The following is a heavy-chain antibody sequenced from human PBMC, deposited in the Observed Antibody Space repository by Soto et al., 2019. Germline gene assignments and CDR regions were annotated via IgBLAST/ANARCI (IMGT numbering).Heavy chain of an antibody. V-gene: IGHV3-11*01. CDR1: GFTLSDYY. D-gene: IGHD3-10*01. Sequence: QVQLVESGGGLIKPGGSLRLSCAASGFTLSDYYMSWIRQAPGKGLEWVSYISASGSTIYYADSVKGRFTISKDDAKNSLYLQMNSLRAEDTAAYYCAREEWFGVDYWGQGTLVTVSS. J-gene: IGHJ4*02. CDR2: ISASGSTI. CDR3: AREEWFGVDY.